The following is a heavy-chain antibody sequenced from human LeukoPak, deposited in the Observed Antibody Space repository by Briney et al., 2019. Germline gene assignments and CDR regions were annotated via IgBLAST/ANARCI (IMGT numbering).Heavy chain of an antibody. CDR3: ASLAVAGHFDY. Sequence: PSETLSLTCTVSGGSITGYCWSWIRQPPGKGVEWIGYICNRGTTNYNPSLKSRVTMSIDTSKNQFSLKLSSVTAADTAVYYCASLAVAGHFDYWGQGTLVTVSS. V-gene: IGHV4-59*12. CDR2: ICNRGTT. CDR1: GGSITGYC. J-gene: IGHJ4*02. D-gene: IGHD6-19*01.